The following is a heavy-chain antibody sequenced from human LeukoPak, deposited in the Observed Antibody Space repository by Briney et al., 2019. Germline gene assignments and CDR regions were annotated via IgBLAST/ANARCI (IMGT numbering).Heavy chain of an antibody. CDR3: ARDYRYGSSSLGY. CDR1: GYTFTGYY. J-gene: IGHJ4*02. Sequence: GASVKVSCKASGYTFTGYYMHWVRQAPGQGLEWMGWINPNSGGTNYAQKFRGWVTMTRDTSISTAYMELSRLRSDDTAVYYCARDYRYGSSSLGYWGQGTLVTVSS. D-gene: IGHD6-6*01. CDR2: INPNSGGT. V-gene: IGHV1-2*04.